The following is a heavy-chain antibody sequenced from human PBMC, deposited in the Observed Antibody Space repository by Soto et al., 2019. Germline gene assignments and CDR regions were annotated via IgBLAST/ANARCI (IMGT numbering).Heavy chain of an antibody. V-gene: IGHV3-30-3*01. CDR1: GFTFSSYA. CDR2: ISYDGSNK. D-gene: IGHD6-6*01. J-gene: IGHJ6*02. Sequence: QVQLVQSGGGVVQPGRSLRLSCATSGFTFSSYAMHWVRQAPGKGLEWVAVISYDGSNKYYADSVKGRFTIYRDNFKNTLFLQMNSLRSEDTAMFYCARQIAARPPEYIYYGLDVWGQGTTVTVSS. CDR3: ARQIAARPPEYIYYGLDV.